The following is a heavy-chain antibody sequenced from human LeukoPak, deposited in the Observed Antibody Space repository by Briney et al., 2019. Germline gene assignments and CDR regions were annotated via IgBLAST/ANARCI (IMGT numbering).Heavy chain of an antibody. Sequence: ASVKVSCKASGGTFSSYAISWVRQAPGQGLEWMGGIIPIFGTANYAQKFQGRVTITADESTSTAYMELSSLRSEDTAVYYCARAPGYSSSWYLFSDQNKYYFDYWGQGTLVTVSS. D-gene: IGHD6-13*01. V-gene: IGHV1-69*13. CDR2: IIPIFGTA. CDR3: ARAPGYSSSWYLFSDQNKYYFDY. J-gene: IGHJ4*02. CDR1: GGTFSSYA.